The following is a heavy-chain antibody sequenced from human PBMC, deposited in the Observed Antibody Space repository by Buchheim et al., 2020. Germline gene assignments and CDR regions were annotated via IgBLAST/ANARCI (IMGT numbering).Heavy chain of an antibody. CDR3: ARMSAATDYYYGMDV. CDR2: INPSGGST. Sequence: QVQLVQSGAEVKKPGPSVKVSCKASGYTFTSYYMHWVRQAPGQGLEWMGMINPSGGSTTYVQKLQGRVTTTRDTSTSTVYMELSSLRSEDTAVYYCARMSAATDYYYGMDVWGQGTT. CDR1: GYTFTSYY. D-gene: IGHD2-15*01. J-gene: IGHJ6*02. V-gene: IGHV1-46*01.